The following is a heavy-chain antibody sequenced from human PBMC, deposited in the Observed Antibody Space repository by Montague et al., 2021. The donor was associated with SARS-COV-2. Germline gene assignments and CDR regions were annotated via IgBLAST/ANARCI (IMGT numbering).Heavy chain of an antibody. CDR3: AKNGGVHGLDV. CDR1: GFTFSNIW. CDR2: IKPDESEK. V-gene: IGHV3-7*01. J-gene: IGHJ6*02. D-gene: IGHD2-8*02. Sequence: SLRLSCAASGFTFSNIWMSWVRQAPGKGLEWVANIKPDESEKNYVDSVKGRFSISRDNAKNSPYLQMDNLRAEDTAIYYCAKNGGVHGLDVWGQGTSVSVSS.